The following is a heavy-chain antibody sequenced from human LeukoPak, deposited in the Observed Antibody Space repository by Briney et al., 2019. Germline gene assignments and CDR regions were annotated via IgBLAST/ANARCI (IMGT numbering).Heavy chain of an antibody. Sequence: SQTLSLSCTDSGGSISSGSYYWSWIRQPAGKGLEWLGRIYTSGSTNYNPSLKSRVTISVDTSKNQFSLKLSSFTAAAAAVYYFARKGGAIVIVFFELWGPGTLVTVSS. V-gene: IGHV4-61*02. J-gene: IGHJ4*02. CDR3: ARKGGAIVIVFFEL. CDR1: GGSISSGSYY. D-gene: IGHD3-16*02. CDR2: IYTSGST.